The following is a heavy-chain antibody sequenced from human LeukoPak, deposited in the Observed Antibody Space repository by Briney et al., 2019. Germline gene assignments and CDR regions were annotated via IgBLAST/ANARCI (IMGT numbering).Heavy chain of an antibody. V-gene: IGHV1-18*01. J-gene: IGHJ4*02. Sequence: ASVKVSCKASGYTFTSYGISWVRQAPGQGLEWMGWISAYNGNTNYAQKLQGRVTMTTDTSTSTAYMELRSLRSDDTAVYYCARVRYYYDSSGYYRPLYFDYWGQGTLVTVSS. CDR3: ARVRYYYDSSGYYRPLYFDY. CDR1: GYTFTSYG. D-gene: IGHD3-22*01. CDR2: ISAYNGNT.